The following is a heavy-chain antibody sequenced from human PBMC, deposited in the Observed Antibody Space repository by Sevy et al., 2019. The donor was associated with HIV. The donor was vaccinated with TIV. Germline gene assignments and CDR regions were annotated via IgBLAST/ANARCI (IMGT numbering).Heavy chain of an antibody. CDR1: GYTFTTYA. J-gene: IGHJ5*02. CDR3: ERDVDNIRFDP. Sequence: ASVKVSCKASGYTFTTYAISWVRQAPGQGLEWMGWISAYSGNTNYAQILQGRVTMTTDTSKSTAYMELRSLRSDDTAVYYCERDVDNIRFDPWGQGTLVTVSS. CDR2: ISAYSGNT. D-gene: IGHD2-15*01. V-gene: IGHV1-18*01.